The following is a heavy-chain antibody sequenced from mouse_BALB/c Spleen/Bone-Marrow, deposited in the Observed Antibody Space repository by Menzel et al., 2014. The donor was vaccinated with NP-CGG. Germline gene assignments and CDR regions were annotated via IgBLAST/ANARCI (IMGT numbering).Heavy chain of an antibody. CDR3: ARYGNYPLFAY. Sequence: QVQLQQSGAELAKPGASVKMSCKASGYSFTNYWMHWVKQRPGQGLEWIGYISPSTGYSEYNQKFKDKATLTADKSSNIAYMQLGSLTSEDSAVYYCARYGNYPLFAYWGQGTLVTVSA. D-gene: IGHD2-1*01. CDR1: GYSFTNYW. V-gene: IGHV1-7*01. J-gene: IGHJ3*01. CDR2: ISPSTGYS.